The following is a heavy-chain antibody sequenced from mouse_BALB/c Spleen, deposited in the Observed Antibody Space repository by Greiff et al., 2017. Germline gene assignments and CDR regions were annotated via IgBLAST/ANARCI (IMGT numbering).Heavy chain of an antibody. V-gene: IGHV1-18*01. CDR3: ASANSLLRLRFAY. J-gene: IGHJ3*01. Sequence: VQLQQSGPELVKPGASVKIPCKASGYTFTDYNMDWVKQSHGKSLEWIGDINPNNGGTIYNQKFKGKATLTVDKSSSTAYMELRSLTSEDTAVYYCASANSLLRLRFAYWGQGTLVTVSA. CDR2: INPNNGGT. D-gene: IGHD1-2*01. CDR1: GYTFTDYN.